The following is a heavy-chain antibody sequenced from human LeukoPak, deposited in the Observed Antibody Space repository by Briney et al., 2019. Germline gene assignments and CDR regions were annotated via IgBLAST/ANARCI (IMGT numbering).Heavy chain of an antibody. Sequence: GGSLRLSCAASGFTFSSYSMNWVRQAPGKGLEWVSSISSSSYIYYADSVKGRFTISRDNAKNSLYLQMNSLRAEDTAVYYCARGAGDYSPGYFDYWGQGTLVTVSS. CDR1: GFTFSSYS. J-gene: IGHJ4*02. V-gene: IGHV3-21*01. CDR3: ARGAGDYSPGYFDY. CDR2: ISSSSYI. D-gene: IGHD4-17*01.